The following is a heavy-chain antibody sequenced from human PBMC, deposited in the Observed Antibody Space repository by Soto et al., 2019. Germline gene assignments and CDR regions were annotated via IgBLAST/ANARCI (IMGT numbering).Heavy chain of an antibody. CDR3: ARVSARQWLVYYCDD. D-gene: IGHD6-19*01. J-gene: IGHJ4*02. V-gene: IGHV3-30-3*01. CDR2: ISYDGSNK. Sequence: QVQLVESGGGVVQPGRSLRLSCAASGFTFSSYAMHWVRQAPGKGLEWVAVISYDGSNKYYADSVKGRFTISRDNSKNTLYLQMNRLRAEDTAVYYCARVSARQWLVYYCDDWGQGTLVTVSS. CDR1: GFTFSSYA.